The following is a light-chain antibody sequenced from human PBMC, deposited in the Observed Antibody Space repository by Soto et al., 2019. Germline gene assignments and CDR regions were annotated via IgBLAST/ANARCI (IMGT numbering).Light chain of an antibody. CDR1: QGISSA. V-gene: IGKV1-13*02. Sequence: AIQLTQSPSSLSASVGDRVTITCRASQGISSAFAWYQQKPGKAPKLLIYDASSLESGVPSWFSGSGSGTDFPLIISSLQPEDFASYYCQQFNSYLTFGPGTKVDIK. CDR2: DAS. CDR3: QQFNSYLT. J-gene: IGKJ3*01.